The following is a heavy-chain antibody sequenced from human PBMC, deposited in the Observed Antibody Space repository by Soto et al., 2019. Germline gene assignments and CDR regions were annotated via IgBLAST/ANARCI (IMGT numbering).Heavy chain of an antibody. D-gene: IGHD2-8*02. Sequence: GESLKISCQGSGYAFSIYCIAWVRPMPRKGLEWMGIIYPGDSDTRYSPSFQGQVTISVDKSITTAYLQWSSLKASDTAMYYCARGYCTATICDPWFDPWGQGTLVTVSS. J-gene: IGHJ5*02. CDR1: GYAFSIYC. V-gene: IGHV5-51*01. CDR2: IYPGDSDT. CDR3: ARGYCTATICDPWFDP.